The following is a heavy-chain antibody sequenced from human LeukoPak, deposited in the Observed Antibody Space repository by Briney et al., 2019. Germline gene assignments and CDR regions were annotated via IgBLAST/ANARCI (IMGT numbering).Heavy chain of an antibody. CDR2: ISDDGSYT. J-gene: IGHJ4*02. D-gene: IGHD2-21*01. V-gene: IGHV3-74*01. CDR1: GFTFSSYW. CDR3: ASFGISWRSSY. Sequence: GGSLRLSCAASGFTFSSYWMHWVRQAPGKGLVWVSRISDDGSYTSNVDSVKGRFTISRDNVNNMLYLHMNSLRAEDTAVYYCASFGISWRSSYWGQGTLVTVSS.